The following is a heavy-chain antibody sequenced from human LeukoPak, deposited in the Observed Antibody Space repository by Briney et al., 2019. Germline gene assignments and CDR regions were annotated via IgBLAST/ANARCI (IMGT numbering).Heavy chain of an antibody. Sequence: PSETLSLTCAVYGGSFSGYYWSWIRQPPGKGLEWIGEINHSGSTNYNPSLKSRVTISVDTSKNQFSLKLRSVTAADTAVYYCASRAPPAAYWGQGTLVTVSS. CDR1: GGSFSGYY. D-gene: IGHD6-13*01. J-gene: IGHJ4*02. CDR3: ASRAPPAAY. CDR2: INHSGST. V-gene: IGHV4-34*01.